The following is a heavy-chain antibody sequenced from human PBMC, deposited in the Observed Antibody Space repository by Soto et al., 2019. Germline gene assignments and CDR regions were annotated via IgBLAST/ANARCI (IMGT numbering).Heavy chain of an antibody. V-gene: IGHV3-23*01. CDR2: ISGSGRTI. CDR3: AKVGPSYYYGMDV. J-gene: IGHJ6*02. D-gene: IGHD1-26*01. Sequence: RLSCAASGLDFSSEVMCWVRQAPGKGLEWVSSISGSGRTIYHADSMRGRFAISRDNSKNSLYLQLNNLRVDDTAVYYCAKVGPSYYYGMDVWGQGTTVTVSS. CDR1: GLDFSSEV.